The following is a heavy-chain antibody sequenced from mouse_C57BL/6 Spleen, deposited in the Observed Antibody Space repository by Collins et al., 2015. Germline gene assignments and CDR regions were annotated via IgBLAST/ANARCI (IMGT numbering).Heavy chain of an antibody. D-gene: IGHD1-1*01. Sequence: EVQLQQSGPELVKPGASVKISCKASGYSFTGYYMNWVKQSPEKSLEWIGEINPSTGGTTYNQKFKAKATLTVDKSSSTAYMQLKSLTSEDSAVYYCARSGGSSYEGFAYWGQGTLVTVSA. CDR3: ARSGGSSYEGFAY. J-gene: IGHJ3*01. CDR2: INPSTGGT. CDR1: GYSFTGYY. V-gene: IGHV1-42*01.